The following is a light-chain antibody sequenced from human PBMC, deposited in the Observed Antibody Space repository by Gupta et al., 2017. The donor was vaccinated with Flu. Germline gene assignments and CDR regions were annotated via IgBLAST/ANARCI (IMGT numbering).Light chain of an antibody. Sequence: LTQSPSFRSASVGDRVTITCRASQGISSYLAWYQQKPGKAPKLLIYAASTLQSGVPSRFSGSGSGTEFTLTISSLQPEDFATYYCQQLLTFGGGTKVEIK. V-gene: IGKV1-9*01. CDR2: AAS. CDR1: QGISSY. CDR3: QQLLT. J-gene: IGKJ4*01.